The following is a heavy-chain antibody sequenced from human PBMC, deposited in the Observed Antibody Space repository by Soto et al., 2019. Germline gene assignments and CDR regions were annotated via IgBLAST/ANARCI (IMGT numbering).Heavy chain of an antibody. V-gene: IGHV4-31*03. Sequence: SETLSLTCTVSGGSISSGDYYWSWIRQHPGKGLEWIGYIYYSGSTYYNPSLKSRVTISLDTSKNQFSLKLSSVTAADTAVYYCARVIVPRSSYYYYMDVWGKGTTVTVSS. CDR2: IYYSGST. CDR1: GGSISSGDYY. CDR3: ARVIVPRSSYYYYMDV. J-gene: IGHJ6*03. D-gene: IGHD2-2*01.